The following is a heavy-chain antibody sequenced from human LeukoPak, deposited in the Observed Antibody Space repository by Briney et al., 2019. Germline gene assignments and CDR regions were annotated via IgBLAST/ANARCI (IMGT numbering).Heavy chain of an antibody. CDR2: ISGSGGST. CDR1: GFTFSSYW. CDR3: AKENFVVVPAANLDY. V-gene: IGHV3-23*01. J-gene: IGHJ4*02. Sequence: GGSLRLSCAASGFTFSSYWMTWVRQAPGKGLEWVSAISGSGGSTYYADSVKGRFTISRDNSKNTLYLQMNSLRAEDTAVYYCAKENFVVVPAANLDYWGQGTLVTVSS. D-gene: IGHD2-2*01.